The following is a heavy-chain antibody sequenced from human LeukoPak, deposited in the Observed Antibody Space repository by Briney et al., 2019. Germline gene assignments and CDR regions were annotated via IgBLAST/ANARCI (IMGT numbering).Heavy chain of an antibody. Sequence: SCKTSRDAFTNFAFNWVRQAPGQGLEWVAVIWYDGSNKYYADSVKGRFTISRDNSKNTLYLQMNSLRAEDTAVYYCARDGSSGTDYWGQGTLVTVSS. CDR1: RDAFTNFA. D-gene: IGHD6-19*01. J-gene: IGHJ4*02. V-gene: IGHV3-33*01. CDR2: IWYDGSNK. CDR3: ARDGSSGTDY.